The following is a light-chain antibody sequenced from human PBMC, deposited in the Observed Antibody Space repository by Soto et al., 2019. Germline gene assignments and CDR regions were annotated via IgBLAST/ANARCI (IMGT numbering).Light chain of an antibody. J-gene: IGLJ3*02. CDR1: TNDIGGYNY. CDR3: CSYTISATLV. Sequence: QSALTQPASVSGSPGQSITISCSGTTNDIGGYNYVSWYQHHPGKVPKVIIYEVRNRPSGVSNRFSGSKSGNTASLTISGLQAEDEADYYCCSYTISATLVFGAGTQLTVL. V-gene: IGLV2-14*01. CDR2: EVR.